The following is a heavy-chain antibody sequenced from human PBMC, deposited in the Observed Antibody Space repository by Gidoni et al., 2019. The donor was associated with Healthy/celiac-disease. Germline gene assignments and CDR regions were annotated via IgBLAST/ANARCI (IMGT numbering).Heavy chain of an antibody. V-gene: IGHV3-23*01. CDR1: GFTFSSYA. D-gene: IGHD1-26*01. J-gene: IGHJ4*02. CDR3: AKVPSYTGSYGDFDY. Sequence: EVQLLESGGGLVQPGGSLRLSCAASGFTFSSYAMSWVRQTPGKGLEWVSTISGSGGGTYYADSVKGRFTSSRDNSKNTLYLQMNSLRAEDTAVYYCAKVPSYTGSYGDFDYWGQGTLVTVSS. CDR2: ISGSGGGT.